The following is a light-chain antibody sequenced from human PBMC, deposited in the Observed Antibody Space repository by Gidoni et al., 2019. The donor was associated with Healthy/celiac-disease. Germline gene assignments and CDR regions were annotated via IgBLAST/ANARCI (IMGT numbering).Light chain of an antibody. CDR3: QSYDSSNHVV. CDR1: SGRIASNY. J-gene: IGLJ2*01. CDR2: EDN. Sequence: NFMLTQPHSVSESPGKTVTSSCTRSSGRIASNYVQWYQQRPGSAPPTVIYEDNPRPSGVPDRFSGSIDSSSNSASLTISGLKTEDEADYYCQSYDSSNHVVFGGGTKLTV. V-gene: IGLV6-57*04.